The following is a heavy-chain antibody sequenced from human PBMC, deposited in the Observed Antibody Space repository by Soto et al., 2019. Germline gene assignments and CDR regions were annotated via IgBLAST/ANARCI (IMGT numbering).Heavy chain of an antibody. Sequence: ASVKVSCKASGYIFVNYGIAWVRQAPGQGLEWMGWISPYTGNTHSATKVQGRLTMTTDTSTSTAYMDLGSLTSDDTAVYYCVMVDNYVTPTPQDVWGHGPTVTV. CDR3: VMVDNYVTPTPQDV. CDR2: ISPYTGNT. J-gene: IGHJ6*02. V-gene: IGHV1-18*01. D-gene: IGHD3-16*01. CDR1: GYIFVNYG.